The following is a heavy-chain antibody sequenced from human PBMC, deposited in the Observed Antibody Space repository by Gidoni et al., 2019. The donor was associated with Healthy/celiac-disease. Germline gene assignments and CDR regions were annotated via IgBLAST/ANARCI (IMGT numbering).Heavy chain of an antibody. Sequence: QVQLQESGPGLVKPSETLSLTCTVSGGSISSYYWSWIRQPPGKGLEWIGYIYYSGSTNYNPSLKSRVTISVDTSKNQFSLKLSSVTAADTAVYYCARTLSGITGTTWVGAFDIWGQGTMVTVSS. D-gene: IGHD1-7*01. CDR3: ARTLSGITGTTWVGAFDI. CDR2: IYYSGST. J-gene: IGHJ3*02. CDR1: GGSISSYY. V-gene: IGHV4-59*01.